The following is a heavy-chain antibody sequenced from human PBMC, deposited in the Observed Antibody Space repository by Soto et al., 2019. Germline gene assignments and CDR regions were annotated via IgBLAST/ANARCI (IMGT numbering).Heavy chain of an antibody. V-gene: IGHV1-3*04. D-gene: IGHD3-9*01. Sequence: ASVKVSCEASAYTFKSYAVSWMRQAPGQGLEWLGWINTGQDYTKYSQKFQDRVTITRDTSASTVYMELRSLRSEDSDVYHCARADGSNFDSFFAPRGQGTLVTVSS. CDR1: AYTFKSYA. CDR3: ARADGSNFDSFFAP. J-gene: IGHJ5*02. CDR2: INTGQDYT.